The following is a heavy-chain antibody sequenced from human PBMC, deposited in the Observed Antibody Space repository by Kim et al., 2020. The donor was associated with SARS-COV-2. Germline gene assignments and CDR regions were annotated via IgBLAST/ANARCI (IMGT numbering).Heavy chain of an antibody. J-gene: IGHJ4*02. CDR3: ARGGAARPYDSSGYPSN. V-gene: IGHV3-30*01. D-gene: IGHD3-22*01. Sequence: VKGRFTISRDNSKNTLYLQMNSRRAEDTAVYYCARGGAARPYDSSGYPSNWGQGTLVTVSS.